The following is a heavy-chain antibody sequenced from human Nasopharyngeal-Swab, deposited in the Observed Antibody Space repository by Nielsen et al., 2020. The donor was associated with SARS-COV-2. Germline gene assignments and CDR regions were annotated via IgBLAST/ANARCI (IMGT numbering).Heavy chain of an antibody. Sequence: WIRQPPGKGLEWIRSIYYSGSTYYNPSLKSRVTISVDTSKNQFSLKLSSVTAADTAVYYCARIIAAAGTVGYMDVWGKGTTVTVSS. J-gene: IGHJ6*03. CDR3: ARIIAAAGTVGYMDV. D-gene: IGHD6-13*01. CDR2: IYYSGST. V-gene: IGHV4-39*01.